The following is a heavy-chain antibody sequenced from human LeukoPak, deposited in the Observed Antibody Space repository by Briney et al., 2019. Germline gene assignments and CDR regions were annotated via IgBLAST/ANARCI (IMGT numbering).Heavy chain of an antibody. D-gene: IGHD1-26*01. CDR1: GFTFSSYA. CDR3: AARRIVGATAWYYYYYMDA. Sequence: PGGSLRLSCAASGFTFSSYAMSWVRQAPGQGLEWVSAISGSGGSTYYADSVKGRFTISRDNSKNTLYLQMNSLRAEDTAVYYCAARRIVGATAWYYYYYMDAWGKGTTVTVSS. CDR2: ISGSGGST. J-gene: IGHJ6*03. V-gene: IGHV3-23*01.